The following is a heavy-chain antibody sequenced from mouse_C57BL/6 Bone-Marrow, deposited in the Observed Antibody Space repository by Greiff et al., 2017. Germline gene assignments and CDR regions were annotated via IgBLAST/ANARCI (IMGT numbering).Heavy chain of an antibody. CDR1: GYSITSGYY. CDR3: ARVSRALDY. D-gene: IGHD3-3*01. Sequence: EVKLMESGPGLVKPSQSLSLTCTVTGYSITSGYYWNWIRQFPGNKLEWMGYISYDSNNNYNPSRKNRTAITRSTSKNQFFLKLNSLTTEYTATYFCARVSRALDYWGRGTTLTVSS. J-gene: IGHJ2*01. CDR2: ISYDSNN. V-gene: IGHV3-6*02.